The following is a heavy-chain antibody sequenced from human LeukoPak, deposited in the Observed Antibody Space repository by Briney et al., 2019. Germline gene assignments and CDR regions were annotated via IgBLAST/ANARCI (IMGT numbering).Heavy chain of an antibody. V-gene: IGHV3-7*01. J-gene: IGHJ4*02. CDR3: ARGRGWVDH. Sequence: PGRSLRLSCAASGCTFRDYAMSWFRQAPGTRLEWVANIHDDGILKHYVDSVKGRFIISRDDASNLVYLQLTSLRPEDTALYYCARGRGWVDHWGQGTLVTVSS. CDR1: GCTFRDYA. CDR2: IHDDGILK. D-gene: IGHD3-16*01.